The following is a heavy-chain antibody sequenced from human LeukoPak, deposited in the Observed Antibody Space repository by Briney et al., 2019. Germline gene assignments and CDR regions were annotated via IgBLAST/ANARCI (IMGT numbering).Heavy chain of an antibody. CDR2: ISGSGGST. CDR1: GFTFSSYG. D-gene: IGHD3-22*01. J-gene: IGHJ1*01. Sequence: GGSLRLSCAASGFTFSSYGMSWVRQAPGKGLEWVSGISGSGGSTYYEDSVKGRFTISRDNSRKTLYLQMNSLRAEDTAVYYCAKHSGGYYDSSGYFQHWGQGTLVTVSS. V-gene: IGHV3-23*01. CDR3: AKHSGGYYDSSGYFQH.